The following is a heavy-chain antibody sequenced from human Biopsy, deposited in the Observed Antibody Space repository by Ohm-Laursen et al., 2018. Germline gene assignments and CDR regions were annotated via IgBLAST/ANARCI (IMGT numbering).Heavy chain of an antibody. CDR1: GGSFNGYY. CDR3: VRGVDYYDPYHYYALDV. Sequence: TLSLTCAVYGGSFNGYYWSWIRQTPGKGLEWIGEINHSGRNNYNPSLKSRVTISVDTSKNQFSLKVRSVTAADTAVYYCVRGVDYYDPYHYYALDVWGQGTTVTVSS. CDR2: INHSGRN. J-gene: IGHJ6*02. V-gene: IGHV4-34*01. D-gene: IGHD3-22*01.